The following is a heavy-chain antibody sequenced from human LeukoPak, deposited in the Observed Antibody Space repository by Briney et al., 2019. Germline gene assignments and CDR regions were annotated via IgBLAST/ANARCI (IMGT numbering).Heavy chain of an antibody. CDR1: GFTFSSYA. V-gene: IGHV3-23*01. J-gene: IGHJ4*02. CDR2: TSGSGGST. CDR3: AKSFWSGYYYFDY. Sequence: GGSLRLSCAASGFTFSSYAMSWVRQAPGKGLEWVSATSGSGGSTYYADSVKGRFTISRDNSKNTLYLQMTSLRAEDTAVYYCAKSFWSGYYYFDYWGQGTLVTVSS. D-gene: IGHD3-3*01.